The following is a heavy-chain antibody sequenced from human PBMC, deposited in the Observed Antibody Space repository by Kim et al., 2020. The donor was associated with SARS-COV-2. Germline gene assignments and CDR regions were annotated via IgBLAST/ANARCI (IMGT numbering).Heavy chain of an antibody. V-gene: IGHV3-72*01. Sequence: GGSLRLSCAASGFTFSDHYMDWVRQAPGKGLEWVCRIRNKANSYITEYAASGKGRFTISRDDSKSSLYLQMNSLQTEDTAVYHCARDGSRSGYYYFDLWGRGTLVTVSS. J-gene: IGHJ4*02. D-gene: IGHD3-22*01. CDR3: ARDGSRSGYYYFDL. CDR1: GFTFSDHY. CDR2: IRNKANSYIT.